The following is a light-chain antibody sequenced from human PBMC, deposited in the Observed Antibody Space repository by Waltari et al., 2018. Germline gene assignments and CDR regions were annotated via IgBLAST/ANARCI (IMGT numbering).Light chain of an antibody. V-gene: IGKV1-8*01. CDR2: AAT. CDR3: QQYYSYPRT. J-gene: IGKJ1*01. Sequence: TQTPSSLSASTGDKITITCRASQDIRSYLGWYQQKPGKAPKLLVYAATSLQTGVPSRFSASGSGTDFSLTISNLQSEDFAIYHCQQYYSYPRTFGQGTKVEVK. CDR1: QDIRSY.